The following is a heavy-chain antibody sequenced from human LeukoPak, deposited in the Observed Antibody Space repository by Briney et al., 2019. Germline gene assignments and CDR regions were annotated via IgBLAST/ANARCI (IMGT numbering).Heavy chain of an antibody. D-gene: IGHD3-10*01. CDR3: ARESPGGDYYGSSWFDP. V-gene: IGHV7-4-1*02. CDR1: GYTFTSYA. CDR2: INTNTGNP. J-gene: IGHJ5*02. Sequence: ASVKVSCKASGYTFTSYAMNWVRQAPGQGLEWMGWINTNTGNPTYAQGFTGRFVFSLDTSVSTAYLQISSLKAEDTAVYYCARESPGGDYYGSSWFDPWGQGTLVTVSS.